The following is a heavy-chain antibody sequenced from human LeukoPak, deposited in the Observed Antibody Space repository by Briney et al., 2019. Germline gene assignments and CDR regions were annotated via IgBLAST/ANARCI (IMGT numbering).Heavy chain of an antibody. V-gene: IGHV4-30-2*01. J-gene: IGHJ3*02. CDR1: GGSISSGGYS. Sequence: PSETLSLTCAVSGGSISSGGYSWSWIRQPPGKGLEWIGYIYHSGSTYYNPSLKSRVTISVDRSKNQFSLKLSSVTAADTAVYYCASSGSRTEYAFDIWGQGTMVTVSS. CDR2: IYHSGST. D-gene: IGHD1-26*01. CDR3: ASSGSRTEYAFDI.